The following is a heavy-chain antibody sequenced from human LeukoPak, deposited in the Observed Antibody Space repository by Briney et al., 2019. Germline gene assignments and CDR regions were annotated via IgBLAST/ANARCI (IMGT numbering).Heavy chain of an antibody. V-gene: IGHV1-2*02. CDR3: ARGGEASGYDFWFDP. D-gene: IGHD5-12*01. CDR2: INPNSGGT. J-gene: IGHJ5*02. CDR1: GYTFTGYY. Sequence: ASVKVSCKASGYTFTGYYMHWVRQAPGQGLEWMGWINPNSGGTNYAQKFQGRVTMTRNTSISTAYMELSSLRSEDAAVYYCARGGEASGYDFWFDPWGQGTLVTVSS.